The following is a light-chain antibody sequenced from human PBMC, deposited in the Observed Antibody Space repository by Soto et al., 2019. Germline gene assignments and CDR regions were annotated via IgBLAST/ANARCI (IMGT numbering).Light chain of an antibody. V-gene: IGKV1-5*01. CDR1: QSISTY. CDR3: QQYHTDWT. CDR2: DAS. J-gene: IGKJ1*01. Sequence: DIQMTQSPSTLSASVGARVPITCRASQSISTYLAWYQQKPGRAPKLLIYDASGLEGGVPSRFSGSGSGTEFTLTISSLQPDDYATFYCQQYHTDWTFGQGTKVDIK.